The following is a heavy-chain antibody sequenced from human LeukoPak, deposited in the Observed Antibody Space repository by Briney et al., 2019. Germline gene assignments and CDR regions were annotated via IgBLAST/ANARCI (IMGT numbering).Heavy chain of an antibody. V-gene: IGHV1-2*02. CDR3: ARVFSGSYCRRDYYYMDV. D-gene: IGHD1-26*01. J-gene: IGHJ6*03. CDR2: INPNSGGT. CDR1: GYTFSGYY. Sequence: ASVKVSCKASGYTFSGYYIHWVRQAPGQGLEWMGWINPNSGGTNYAQKFQGRVTMTRDTSISTAYMELSRLRSDDTAVYYCARVFSGSYCRRDYYYMDVWGKGTTVTVSS.